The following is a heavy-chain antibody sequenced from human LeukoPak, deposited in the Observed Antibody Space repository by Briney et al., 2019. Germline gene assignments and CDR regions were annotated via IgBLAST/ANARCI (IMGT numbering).Heavy chain of an antibody. V-gene: IGHV3-21*01. J-gene: IGHJ4*02. CDR1: GFSVTDYA. CDR2: VSSSSSYI. D-gene: IGHD1-1*01. CDR3: ARDQRATASTGSYFDY. Sequence: PGGSLRLSCVASGFSVTDYAMNWVRQAPGKGLEWVSSVSSSSSYIYYADSVKGRFTISRDNAKNSLSLQMNSLRAEDTAVYYCARDQRATASTGSYFDYWGQGTLVTVSS.